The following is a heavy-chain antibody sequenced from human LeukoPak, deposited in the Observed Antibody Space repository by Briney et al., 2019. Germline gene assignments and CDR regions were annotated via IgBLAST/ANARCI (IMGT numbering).Heavy chain of an antibody. CDR3: ARLTYQPRDAFDI. D-gene: IGHD2-2*01. J-gene: IGHJ3*02. CDR1: GYSISSGYY. V-gene: IGHV4-38-2*01. Sequence: PSETLSLTCAVSGYSISSGYYWGWIRQPPGKGRGWIGSIYHSGSTYYNPSLKSRVTISVDTSKNQFSLKLSSVTAADTAVYYCARLTYQPRDAFDIWGQGTMVTVSS. CDR2: IYHSGST.